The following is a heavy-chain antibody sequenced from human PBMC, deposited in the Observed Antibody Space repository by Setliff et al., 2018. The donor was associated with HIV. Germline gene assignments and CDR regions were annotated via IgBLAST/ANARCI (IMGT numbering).Heavy chain of an antibody. CDR1: GYTFTSYP. CDR3: ARAPKRVYYYGSWTYLHDAFDI. J-gene: IGHJ3*02. D-gene: IGHD3-10*01. Sequence: ASVKVSCKASGYTFTSYPMHWVRQAPGQGLEWMGVINTSGGSAGYAEKFRGRVTMTTDTSTSTAYMELRNLRSDDTAVYYCARAPKRVYYYGSWTYLHDAFDIWGQGTMVTVSS. V-gene: IGHV1-46*01. CDR2: INTSGGSA.